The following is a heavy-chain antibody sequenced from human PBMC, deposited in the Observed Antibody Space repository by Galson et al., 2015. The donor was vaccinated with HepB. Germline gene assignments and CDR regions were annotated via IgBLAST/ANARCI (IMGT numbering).Heavy chain of an antibody. CDR3: VRMYSSSWDY. CDR2: ISSSSTYT. Sequence: SLRLSCAASGFTFSDYYMSWIRQAPGKGLEWVSYISSSSTYTNYADSVKGRFTISRDNAKNSLYLQMNSLRVEDTAMYYCVRMYSSSWDYWGQGTLVTVSS. CDR1: GFTFSDYY. J-gene: IGHJ4*02. D-gene: IGHD6-13*01. V-gene: IGHV3-11*03.